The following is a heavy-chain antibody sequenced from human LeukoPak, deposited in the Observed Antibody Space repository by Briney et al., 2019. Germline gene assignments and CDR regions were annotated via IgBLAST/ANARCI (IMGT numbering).Heavy chain of an antibody. V-gene: IGHV3-74*01. J-gene: IGHJ5*02. D-gene: IGHD4-17*01. CDR3: VREVSGDPWHNWFVP. CDR1: GFAFSGYW. Sequence: GGTLRLSCAASGFAFSGYWMHWVRQPPGKGLVWVSRITGDGSSTTYADSVKGRSTISRDNAKNTLYLQMNSLRAEDKAVYYCVREVSGDPWHNWFVPWGQGTMVTVSS. CDR2: ITGDGSST.